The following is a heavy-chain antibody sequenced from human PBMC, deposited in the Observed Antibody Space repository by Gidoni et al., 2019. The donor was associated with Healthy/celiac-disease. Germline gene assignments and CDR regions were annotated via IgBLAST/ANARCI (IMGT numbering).Heavy chain of an antibody. CDR3: ARGRLGETYVCDY. V-gene: IGHV3-21*01. Sequence: EVQLVESGGGLVKPGGSLRLSCAASGFTFSSYSMNWVRQAPGKGLEWVSSISSSSSYLYYADSVKGRFTISRDNAKNSLYLQMNSLRAEDTAVYYCARGRLGETYVCDYWGQGTLVTVSS. CDR2: ISSSSSYL. CDR1: GFTFSSYS. J-gene: IGHJ4*02. D-gene: IGHD3-10*01.